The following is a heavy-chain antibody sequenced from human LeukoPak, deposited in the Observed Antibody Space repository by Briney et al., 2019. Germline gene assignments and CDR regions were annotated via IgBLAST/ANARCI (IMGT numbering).Heavy chain of an antibody. CDR3: ARDVEYCSSTSCYSSGWFDP. V-gene: IGHV4-4*02. CDR1: GGSISSSNW. CDR2: IYHSGST. J-gene: IGHJ5*02. D-gene: IGHD2-2*01. Sequence: PSETLSLTCAVSGGSISSSNWWSWVRQPPGKGLEWIGEIYHSGSTNYNPSLKSRVTISVDKSKNQFSLKLSSVTAADTAVYYCARDVEYCSSTSCYSSGWFDPWGQGTLVTVSS.